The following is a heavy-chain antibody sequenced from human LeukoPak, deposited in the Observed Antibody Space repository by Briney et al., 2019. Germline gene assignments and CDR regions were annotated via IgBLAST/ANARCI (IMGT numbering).Heavy chain of an antibody. CDR3: ARGILGNYYFDY. J-gene: IGHJ4*02. Sequence: ASVKVSCKASGGTFSSYAISWVRQAPGQGLEWMGWISAYNGNTNYAQKLQGRVTMTTDTSTSTAYMELRSLRSDDTAVYYCARGILGNYYFDYWGQGTLVTVSS. V-gene: IGHV1-18*01. CDR1: GGTFSSYA. D-gene: IGHD1-26*01. CDR2: ISAYNGNT.